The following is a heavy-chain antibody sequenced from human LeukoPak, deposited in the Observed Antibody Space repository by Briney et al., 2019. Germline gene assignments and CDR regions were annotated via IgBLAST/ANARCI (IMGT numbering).Heavy chain of an antibody. CDR2: MNQDGSEK. CDR3: ARGSSYGLRNLDY. J-gene: IGHJ4*02. CDR1: GFTFSIYW. V-gene: IGHV3-7*01. Sequence: GGSLRLSCAASGFTFSIYWMSWVRQAPGKGLEWVANMNQDGSEKYYVDSVEGRFTISKDNAKNSLYLQMNSLRAEDTAVFYCARGSSYGLRNLDYWGQGTLVTVSS. D-gene: IGHD5-18*01.